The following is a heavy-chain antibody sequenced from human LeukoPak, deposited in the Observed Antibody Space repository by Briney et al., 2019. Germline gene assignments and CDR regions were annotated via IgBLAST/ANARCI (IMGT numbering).Heavy chain of an antibody. J-gene: IGHJ5*02. CDR2: IYYSGST. Sequence: SETLSLTCTVSGGSISTYYWSWMRQPPGRGLEWIGYIYYSGSTNHNPSLQSRVTISVDTSKNQFSLKLSSVTAADTAVYYCARQGARGYSSYWFDPWGQGTLVTVSS. CDR1: GGSISTYY. V-gene: IGHV4-59*08. CDR3: ARQGARGYSSYWFDP. D-gene: IGHD6-6*01.